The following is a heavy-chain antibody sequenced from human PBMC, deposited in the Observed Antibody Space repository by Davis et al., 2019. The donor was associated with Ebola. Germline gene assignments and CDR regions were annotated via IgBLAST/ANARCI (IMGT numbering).Heavy chain of an antibody. CDR2: IRYDGSDK. Sequence: GESLKISCAASGFTFSSYGMHWVRQAPGKGLEWVAFIRYDGSDKYYADSVKGRFTISRDNSKNTLYLQMNSLRAEDTAMYYCAKDRSTGWYDPTDYWGQGTLVTVSS. CDR1: GFTFSSYG. V-gene: IGHV3-30*02. D-gene: IGHD6-19*01. J-gene: IGHJ4*02. CDR3: AKDRSTGWYDPTDY.